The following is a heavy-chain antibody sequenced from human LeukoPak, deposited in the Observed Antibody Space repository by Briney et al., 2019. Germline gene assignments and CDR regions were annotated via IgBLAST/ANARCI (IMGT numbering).Heavy chain of an antibody. CDR2: MHVSGST. CDR1: GDSISGYY. D-gene: IGHD6-13*01. Sequence: PSETLSLTCTVSGDSISGYYWTWIRQPAGKGLEWIGRMHVSGSTIYNPSLKSRVTISVDTSKNQFSLRLSSVTAADTAVYYCARGKAAAGTVLEYWGQGTLVTVSS. V-gene: IGHV4-4*07. J-gene: IGHJ4*02. CDR3: ARGKAAAGTVLEY.